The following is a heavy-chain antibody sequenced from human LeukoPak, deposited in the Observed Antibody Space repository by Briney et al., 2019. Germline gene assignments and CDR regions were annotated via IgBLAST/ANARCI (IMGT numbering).Heavy chain of an antibody. D-gene: IGHD6-13*01. V-gene: IGHV3-20*04. CDR3: ARDEARSYSSSWYPDY. CDR2: INWNGGST. CDR1: GFTFSDYY. Sequence: GGSLRLSCAASGFTFSDYYMTWIRQAPGKGLEWVSGINWNGGSTGYADSVKGRFTISRDNAKNSLYLQMNSLRAEDTALYYCARDEARSYSSSWYPDYWGQGTLVTVSS. J-gene: IGHJ4*02.